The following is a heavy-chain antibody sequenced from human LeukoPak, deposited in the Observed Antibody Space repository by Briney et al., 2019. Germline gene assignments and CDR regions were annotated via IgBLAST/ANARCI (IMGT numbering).Heavy chain of an antibody. J-gene: IGHJ4*02. Sequence: GGSLRLSCATSGFTFSSNWMHWVRQAPGKGLVWVSHISTDAKTITYADFVKGRFTISRDNAKNTVYLQMNSLRAEDTAVYYCARAYYDFWSGYYTLFDYWGQGTLVTVSS. CDR3: ARAYYDFWSGYYTLFDY. V-gene: IGHV3-74*01. CDR2: ISTDAKTI. CDR1: GFTFSSNW. D-gene: IGHD3-3*01.